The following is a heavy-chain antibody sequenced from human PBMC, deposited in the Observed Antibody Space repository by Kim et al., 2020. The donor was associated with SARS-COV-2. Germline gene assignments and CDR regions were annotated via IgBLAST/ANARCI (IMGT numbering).Heavy chain of an antibody. CDR3: ARAPNYDFWSGPQYYFDY. Sequence: SETLSLTCAVYGGSFSGYYWSWIRQPPGKGLEWIGEINHSGSTNYNPSLKSRVTISVDTSKNQFSLKLSSVTAADTAVYYCARAPNYDFWSGPQYYFDYWGQGTLVTVSS. V-gene: IGHV4-34*01. D-gene: IGHD3-3*01. CDR2: INHSGST. J-gene: IGHJ4*02. CDR1: GGSFSGYY.